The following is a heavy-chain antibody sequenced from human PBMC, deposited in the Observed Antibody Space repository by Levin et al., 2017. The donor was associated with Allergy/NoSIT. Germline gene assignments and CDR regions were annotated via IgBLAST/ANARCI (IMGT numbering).Heavy chain of an antibody. Sequence: KISCKASGGTFSSYAISWVRQAPGQGLEWMGGIIPIFGTANYAQKFQGRVTITADESTSTAYMELSSLRSEDTAVYYCARWRKGPITMVRGVSLDYYYYGMDVWGQGTTVTVSS. D-gene: IGHD3-10*01. CDR2: IIPIFGTA. J-gene: IGHJ6*02. CDR1: GGTFSSYA. CDR3: ARWRKGPITMVRGVSLDYYYYGMDV. V-gene: IGHV1-69*01.